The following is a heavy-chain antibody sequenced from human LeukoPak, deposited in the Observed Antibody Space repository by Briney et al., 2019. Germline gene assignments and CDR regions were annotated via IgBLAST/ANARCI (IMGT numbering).Heavy chain of an antibody. J-gene: IGHJ4*02. V-gene: IGHV3-15*01. CDR1: GFTFSNAW. CDR3: TTDPAILWFGELPIDY. Sequence: PGGSLRLSCAASGFTFSNAWMSWVRQAPGKGLEWVGRIKSKTDGCTTDYAAPVKGRFTISRDDSKNTLYLQMNSLKTEDTAVYYCTTDPAILWFGELPIDYWGQGTLVTVSS. D-gene: IGHD3-10*01. CDR2: IKSKTDGCTT.